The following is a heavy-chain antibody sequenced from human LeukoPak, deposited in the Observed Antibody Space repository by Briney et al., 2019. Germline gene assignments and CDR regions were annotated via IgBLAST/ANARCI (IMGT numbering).Heavy chain of an antibody. D-gene: IGHD5-24*01. V-gene: IGHV4-39*01. CDR3: ARQGDGWLPRDNWFDP. CDR2: IYYSGTT. Sequence: PSETLSLTCSVSGGSISSSAYYWGWIRQPPGKGLEWIGSIYYSGTTYYNPSLKSRVTISVDMSKNQFSLKLSSVTAADTAVYYCARQGDGWLPRDNWFDPWGQGTLVTVSS. J-gene: IGHJ5*02. CDR1: GGSISSSAYY.